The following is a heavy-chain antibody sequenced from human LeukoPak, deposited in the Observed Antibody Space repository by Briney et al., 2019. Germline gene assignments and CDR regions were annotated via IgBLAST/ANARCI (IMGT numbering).Heavy chain of an antibody. V-gene: IGHV1-2*02. CDR3: AREYQLLSLNWFDP. D-gene: IGHD2-2*01. CDR1: GYTFTGYY. CDR2: INPNSGGT. J-gene: IGHJ5*02. Sequence: ASVKVSCKASGYTFTGYYMHWVRQAPEQGLEWMGWINPNSGGTNYAQKFQGRVTMTRDTSISTAYMELSRLRSDDTAVYYCAREYQLLSLNWFDPWGQGTLVTVSS.